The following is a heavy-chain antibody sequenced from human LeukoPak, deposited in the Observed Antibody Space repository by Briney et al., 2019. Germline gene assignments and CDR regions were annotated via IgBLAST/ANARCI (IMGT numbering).Heavy chain of an antibody. V-gene: IGHV3-23*01. J-gene: IGHJ4*02. Sequence: PGGSLILCCAVSGITLSNYGMTRVRQAPGKGLEWVAGFRDSGGKTNYADSVKGRFTISRDNPKNTLYLQMNSLRAEDTAVYFCAKRGVVIRVILVGFHKEAYYFDSWGQGALVTVSS. CDR1: GITLSNYG. CDR3: AKRGVVIRVILVGFHKEAYYFDS. CDR2: FRDSGGKT. D-gene: IGHD3-22*01.